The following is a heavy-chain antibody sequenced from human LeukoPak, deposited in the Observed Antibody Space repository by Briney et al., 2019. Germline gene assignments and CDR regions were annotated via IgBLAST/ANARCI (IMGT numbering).Heavy chain of an antibody. V-gene: IGHV5-51*01. J-gene: IGHJ5*02. Sequence: GESLKISCKGSGYSFTSYWIGWVRQMPGKGLEWMGIIYPGDSDTRYSPSFQGQVTISADKSISTAYLQWSSLKASDTAMYYCARACIAAAGTHWFDPWGQGTLVTVSS. CDR2: IYPGDSDT. D-gene: IGHD6-13*01. CDR1: GYSFTSYW. CDR3: ARACIAAAGTHWFDP.